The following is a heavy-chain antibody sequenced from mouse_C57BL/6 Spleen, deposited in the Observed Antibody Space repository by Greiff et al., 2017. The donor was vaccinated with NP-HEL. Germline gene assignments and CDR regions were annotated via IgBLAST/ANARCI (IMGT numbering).Heavy chain of an antibody. D-gene: IGHD2-4*01. V-gene: IGHV5-17*01. J-gene: IGHJ2*01. CDR1: GFTFSDYG. CDR3: ASPRRYDYDSFDY. Sequence: EVHVVESGGGLVKPGGSLKLSCAASGFTFSDYGMHWVRQAPEKGLEWVAYISSGRSTIYYADTVKGRFTISRDPAKNTLFLQMTSLRSEDTAMYYCASPRRYDYDSFDYWGQGTTLTVSS. CDR2: ISSGRSTI.